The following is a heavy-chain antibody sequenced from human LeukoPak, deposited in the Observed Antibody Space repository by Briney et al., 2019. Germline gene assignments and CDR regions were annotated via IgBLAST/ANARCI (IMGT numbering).Heavy chain of an antibody. CDR2: IRYDGSNK. CDR3: AREGESYPDLDY. D-gene: IGHD3-10*01. V-gene: IGHV3-30*02. CDR1: GFTFSSYD. J-gene: IGHJ4*02. Sequence: GGSLRLSCAASGFTFSSYDIHWVRQAPGKGLEWVAFIRYDGSNKYYADSVRGRFTISRDNSKNTLYLQMNSLRAEDTAVYYCAREGESYPDLDYWGQGTLVTVSS.